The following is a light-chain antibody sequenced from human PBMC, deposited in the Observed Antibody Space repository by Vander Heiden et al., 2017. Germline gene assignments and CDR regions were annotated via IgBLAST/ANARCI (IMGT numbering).Light chain of an antibody. V-gene: IGKV3-20*01. CDR1: QSVSSSY. CDR3: QQYGSSPLT. Sequence: ETVLTHSPGTLSLSPGESATLSCRASQSVSSSYLSWYQQKPGQAPRLLIYGASSRATGIPDRFSGSGSGTDFTLTISRLEPEDFAVYYCQQYGSSPLTFGGGTKVEIK. J-gene: IGKJ4*01. CDR2: GAS.